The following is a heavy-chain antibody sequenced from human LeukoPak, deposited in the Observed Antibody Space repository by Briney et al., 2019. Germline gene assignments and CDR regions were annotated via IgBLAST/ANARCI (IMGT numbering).Heavy chain of an antibody. V-gene: IGHV3-48*03. CDR1: GFTFSSYE. Sequence: GGSLRLSCAASGFTFSSYEMNWVHQAPGKGLEWVSYISSSGSTIYYADSVKGRFTISRDNAKNSLYLQMNSLRAEDTAVYYCARDKSRYDFWSGYEYYYYMDVWGKGTTVTVSS. CDR2: ISSSGSTI. J-gene: IGHJ6*03. CDR3: ARDKSRYDFWSGYEYYYYMDV. D-gene: IGHD3-3*01.